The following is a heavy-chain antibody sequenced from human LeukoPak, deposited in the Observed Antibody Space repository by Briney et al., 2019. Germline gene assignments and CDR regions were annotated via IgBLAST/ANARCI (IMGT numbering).Heavy chain of an antibody. D-gene: IGHD3-10*01. Sequence: SETLSLTCTVSGGSISSSSYYWVWMRQPPGKGLEWIGSIYYSGSTYYNPSLKSRVTISVDTSKNQFSLRLNSVTAADTAVYYCARHTSMVRGVMKYCFDYWGQGTLATVSS. J-gene: IGHJ4*02. CDR3: ARHTSMVRGVMKYCFDY. V-gene: IGHV4-39*01. CDR1: GGSISSSSYY. CDR2: IYYSGST.